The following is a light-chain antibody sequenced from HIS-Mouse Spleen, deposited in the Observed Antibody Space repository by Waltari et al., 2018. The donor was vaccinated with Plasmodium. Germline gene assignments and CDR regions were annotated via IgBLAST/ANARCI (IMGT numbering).Light chain of an antibody. CDR3: QQYNNWSFT. V-gene: IGKV3-15*01. CDR1: QRVSSN. Sequence: EIVMTQSPATLSVSPGERATLSCRASQRVSSNLAWYQQKPGQAPRLLIYGASTRATGSPARFSGSGSVTEFTLTISSLQSEDFAVYYCQQYNNWSFTFGPGTKVDIK. CDR2: GAS. J-gene: IGKJ3*01.